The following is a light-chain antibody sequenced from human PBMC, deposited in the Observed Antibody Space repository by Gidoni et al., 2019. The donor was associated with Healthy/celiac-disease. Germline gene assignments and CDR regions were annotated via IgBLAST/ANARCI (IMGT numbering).Light chain of an antibody. CDR3: LQDYNYPRT. J-gene: IGKJ1*01. Sequence: AIQLTHSPSSLSASVGDRVTITCRGSQGIRNDLGWYQQKPGKAPKLLIYAASSLQSGVPSRFSGSGSGTDFTLTISSLQPEDFATYYCLQDYNYPRTFGQGTKVEIK. CDR2: AAS. V-gene: IGKV1-6*01. CDR1: QGIRND.